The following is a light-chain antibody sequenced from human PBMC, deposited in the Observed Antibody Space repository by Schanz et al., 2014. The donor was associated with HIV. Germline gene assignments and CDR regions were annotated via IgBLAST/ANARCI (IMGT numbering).Light chain of an antibody. CDR2: DVS. CDR1: SSDIGGYNY. Sequence: QSVLTQPASVSGSPGQSIAISCTGSSSDIGGYNYVSWYQQHPGKAPKLMIYDVSSRPSGVSNRFSGSKSGNTASLTISGLQAEDEADYYCCSYAGRSTVVFGGGTKLTVL. V-gene: IGLV2-14*03. CDR3: CSYAGRSTVV. J-gene: IGLJ3*02.